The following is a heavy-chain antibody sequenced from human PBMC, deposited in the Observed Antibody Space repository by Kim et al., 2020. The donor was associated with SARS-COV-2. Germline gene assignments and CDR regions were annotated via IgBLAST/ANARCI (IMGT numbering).Heavy chain of an antibody. Sequence: SETLSLTCAVYGGSFSGYYWSWIRQPPGKGLEWIGEINHSGSTNYNPSLKSRVTISVDTSKNQFSLKLSSVTAADTAVYYCARVAGYGGLDYWGQGTLVTVSS. D-gene: IGHD4-17*01. CDR1: GGSFSGYY. CDR2: INHSGST. CDR3: ARVAGYGGLDY. J-gene: IGHJ4*02. V-gene: IGHV4-34*01.